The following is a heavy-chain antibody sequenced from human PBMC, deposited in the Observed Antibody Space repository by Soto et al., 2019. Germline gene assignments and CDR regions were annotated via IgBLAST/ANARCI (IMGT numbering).Heavy chain of an antibody. CDR1: GFTVSSNY. D-gene: IGHD5-18*01. CDR3: ARHGYSYGGGYFDY. Sequence: EVQLVESGGGLAQPGGSLRLSFAASGFTVSSNYMSWVRQAPGKGLEWVSVIYSGGSAYYADSVKGRFTISRDNSKNTLYLQMNSLRAEDTAVYYCARHGYSYGGGYFDYWGQGTLVTVSS. CDR2: IYSGGSA. V-gene: IGHV3-66*04. J-gene: IGHJ4*02.